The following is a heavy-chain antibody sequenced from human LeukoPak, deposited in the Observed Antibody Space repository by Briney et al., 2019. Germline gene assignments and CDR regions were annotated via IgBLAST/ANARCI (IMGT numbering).Heavy chain of an antibody. CDR1: GFNFSSYW. V-gene: IGHV3-7*01. Sequence: PGGSLRLSCAASGFNFSSYWISLVRQAPGKGLEWVANIKQDGSEKYYVDSVKGRFTISRDNAKNSLYLQMNSLRAEDTAVYYCARDLGFGGSGSSYNYYYGMDVWGQGTTVTVSS. D-gene: IGHD3-10*01. CDR2: IKQDGSEK. J-gene: IGHJ6*02. CDR3: ARDLGFGGSGSSYNYYYGMDV.